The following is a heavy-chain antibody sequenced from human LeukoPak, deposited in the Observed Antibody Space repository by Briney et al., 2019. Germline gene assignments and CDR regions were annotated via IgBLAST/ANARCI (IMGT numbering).Heavy chain of an antibody. J-gene: IGHJ5*02. CDR3: AIEGYCSGGSCHSWFDP. D-gene: IGHD2-15*01. CDR2: INPNSGDT. V-gene: IGHV1-2*02. CDR1: GYIFTGYY. Sequence: EASVKVSCKASGYIFTGYYMHWVRQAPGQGLEWMGWINPNSGDTNYAQKFQGRVTMTRDTSISTAYMELSRLRSDDTAVYYCAIEGYCSGGSCHSWFDPWGQGTLVTVSS.